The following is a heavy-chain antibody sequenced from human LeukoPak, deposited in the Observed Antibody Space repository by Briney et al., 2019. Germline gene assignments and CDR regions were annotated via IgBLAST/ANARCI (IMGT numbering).Heavy chain of an antibody. CDR1: GFTFTSHW. CDR3: VRDRPHNWFDP. Sequence: GGSLRLSCAASGFTFTSHWMHWVRQAPGKGLVWVSRIDNYGSDTTYADSVRGRFTISRDNAKKTLYLQMNSLRVEDTAVYYCVRDRPHNWFDPWRQGTLVTVSS. V-gene: IGHV3-74*01. CDR2: IDNYGSDT. D-gene: IGHD6-6*01. J-gene: IGHJ5*02.